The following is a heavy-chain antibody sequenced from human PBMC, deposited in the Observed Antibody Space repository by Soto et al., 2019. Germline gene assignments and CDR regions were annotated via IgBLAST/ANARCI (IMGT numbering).Heavy chain of an antibody. CDR2: IYSSGST. V-gene: IGHV4-4*07. CDR1: GGTISGYY. J-gene: IGHJ5*02. D-gene: IGHD3-3*01. CDR3: ARGQRFSDWFDP. Sequence: ETLSLTCTVTGGTISGYYWTWIRQSAGGGLEWIGRIYSSGSTNYNPSLKSRVTISLDTSMNHFSLRLSSATAADTAVYYCARGQRFSDWFDPWGQGTLVTVSS.